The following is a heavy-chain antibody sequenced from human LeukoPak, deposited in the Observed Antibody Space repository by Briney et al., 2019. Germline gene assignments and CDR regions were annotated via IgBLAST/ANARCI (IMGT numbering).Heavy chain of an antibody. CDR1: GGSVSTSDYY. CDR2: VFYTGKT. Sequence: SETLSLTCTVSGGSVSTSDYYWGWIRQSPVKGLEWIGDVFYTGKTNYNPSLRGRATISIDTSKNQFSLKLTYVTAPDSAVYYCARVFDSWGQGTLVTVSS. V-gene: IGHV4-39*07. J-gene: IGHJ4*02. CDR3: ARVFDS.